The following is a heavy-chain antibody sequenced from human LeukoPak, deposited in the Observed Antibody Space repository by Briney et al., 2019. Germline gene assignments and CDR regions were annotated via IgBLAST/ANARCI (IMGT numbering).Heavy chain of an antibody. V-gene: IGHV1-18*04. CDR2: ISAYNGNI. CDR1: GYTFTSYG. Sequence: GASFKISCKASGYTFTSYGIIWGRHAPGQGLEWMVWISAYNGNINYAQKLQGRVTMTTDTSTSTAYMELRSLRSDATAVYYCASAYGDYWGQGTLITVSS. CDR3: ASAYGDY. J-gene: IGHJ4*02. D-gene: IGHD4-17*01.